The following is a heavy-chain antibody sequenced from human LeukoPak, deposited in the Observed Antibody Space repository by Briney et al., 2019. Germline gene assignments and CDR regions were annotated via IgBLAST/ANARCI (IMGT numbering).Heavy chain of an antibody. Sequence: TSETLSLTCTVSGGSISSDYWSWIRQPPGMGLEWIGYIYYSGSTKINPSLKSRVAMSIDTSKNQFSLKLFSVTEADTAVYYCARGDSGPSLDYWGRGTLVTVSS. V-gene: IGHV4-59*01. J-gene: IGHJ4*02. CDR1: GGSISSDY. CDR2: IYYSGST. CDR3: ARGDSGPSLDY. D-gene: IGHD3-10*01.